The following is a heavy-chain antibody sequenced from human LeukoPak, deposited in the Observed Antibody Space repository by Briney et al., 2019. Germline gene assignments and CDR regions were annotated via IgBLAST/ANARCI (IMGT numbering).Heavy chain of an antibody. CDR3: ARDNVQYCSGETCVGFDH. J-gene: IGHJ4*02. V-gene: IGHV4-4*07. D-gene: IGHD2-15*01. CDR2: IYTSGST. CDR1: GGSISSYY. Sequence: SETLSLTCTVSGGSISSYYWSWIRQPAGKGLEWIGRIYTSGSTNYNPSLKSRVTMSVDTSKNQFSLKLSSVTAADTAVYYCARDNVQYCSGETCVGFDHWGQGTLVTVSS.